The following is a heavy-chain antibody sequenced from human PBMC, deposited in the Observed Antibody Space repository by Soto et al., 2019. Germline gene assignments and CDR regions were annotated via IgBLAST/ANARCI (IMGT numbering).Heavy chain of an antibody. CDR1: GFVFSSYT. Sequence: GGSLRLSCAASGFVFSSYTMNWVRQAPGKGLEWVSSIVGSGGAISYADSVKGRFAISRDNAKNSLYLQMNSLRDEDTAVYYCARVVKGLDFGMDVWGQGTTVTVSS. V-gene: IGHV3-48*02. J-gene: IGHJ6*02. D-gene: IGHD2-21*01. CDR2: IVGSGGAI. CDR3: ARVVKGLDFGMDV.